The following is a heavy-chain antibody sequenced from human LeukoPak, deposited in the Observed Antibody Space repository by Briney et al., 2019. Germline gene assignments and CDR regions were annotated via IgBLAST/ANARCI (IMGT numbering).Heavy chain of an antibody. Sequence: SQTLSLTCTVSGGSISSGSYYWSWIRQPAGKGLEWIGRIYTRGSTNYNPSLKSRVTISVDTSKNQFSLKLSSVTAADTAVYYCARVTHLCSSTTCPGTDAFDIWGQGTMVTVSS. CDR2: IYTRGST. D-gene: IGHD2-2*01. CDR3: ARVTHLCSSTTCPGTDAFDI. J-gene: IGHJ3*02. CDR1: GGSISSGSYY. V-gene: IGHV4-61*02.